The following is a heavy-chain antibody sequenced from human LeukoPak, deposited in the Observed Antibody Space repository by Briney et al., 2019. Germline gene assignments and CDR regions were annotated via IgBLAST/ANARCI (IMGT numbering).Heavy chain of an antibody. D-gene: IGHD2-15*01. J-gene: IGHJ5*02. CDR2: ISGSGGST. CDR3: AKDRGYCSGGSCYSGPVWFDP. CDR1: GFTFSSYA. V-gene: IGHV3-23*01. Sequence: GGSLRLSCAASGFTFSSYAMSWVRQAPGEGLEWVSAISGSGGSTYYADSVKGRFTIPRDNSKNTLYLQMNSLRAEDTAVYYCAKDRGYCSGGSCYSGPVWFDPWGQGTLVTVSS.